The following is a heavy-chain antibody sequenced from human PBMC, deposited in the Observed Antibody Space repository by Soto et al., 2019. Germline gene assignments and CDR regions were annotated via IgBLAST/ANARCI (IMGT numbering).Heavy chain of an antibody. CDR1: GGSISSSSYY. D-gene: IGHD3-3*01. J-gene: IGHJ4*02. CDR2: IYYSGST. CDR3: ARRLYYDFWRGLGYYFDY. V-gene: IGHV4-39*01. Sequence: SETLSLTCTVSGGSISSSSYYWGWIRQPPGKGLEWIGSIYYSGSTYYNPSLKSRVTISVDTSKNQFSLKLSSVTAADTAVYYCARRLYYDFWRGLGYYFDYWGQGTLVTVSS.